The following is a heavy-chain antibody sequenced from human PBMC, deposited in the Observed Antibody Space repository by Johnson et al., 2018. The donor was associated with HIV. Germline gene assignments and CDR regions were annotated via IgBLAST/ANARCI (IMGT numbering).Heavy chain of an antibody. CDR1: GFTFTDYQ. J-gene: IGHJ3*02. CDR3: ARVLRGYDAVDI. D-gene: IGHD6-25*01. CDR2: ISRSGTTI. V-gene: IGHV3-11*04. Sequence: QVQLVESGGGLVKPGGSLRLSCAASGFTFTDYQMSWIRQAPGKGLEWVSYISRSGTTIYYADSVQGRFTVSRDNAKNSLYLQMNSLRADDTAVYYCARVLRGYDAVDIWGQGTRVTVSS.